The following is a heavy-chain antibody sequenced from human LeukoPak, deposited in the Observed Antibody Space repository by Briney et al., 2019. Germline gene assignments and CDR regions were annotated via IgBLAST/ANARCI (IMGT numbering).Heavy chain of an antibody. CDR2: ISSSSSYI. CDR3: ARGDRLGELSPLGY. J-gene: IGHJ4*02. CDR1: GFTLSSYS. Sequence: GGSLRLSCSASGFTLSSYSMKLVRPAPGKGLEWVSSISSSSSYIYYADSVKGRFTISRDNAKNSLYLQMNSLRAEDTAVYYCARGDRLGELSPLGYWGQGTLVTVSS. D-gene: IGHD3-16*02. V-gene: IGHV3-21*01.